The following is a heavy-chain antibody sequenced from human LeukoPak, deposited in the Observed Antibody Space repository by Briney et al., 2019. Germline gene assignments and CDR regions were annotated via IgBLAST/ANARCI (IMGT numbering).Heavy chain of an antibody. CDR3: ARHGPHNFDY. J-gene: IGHJ4*02. V-gene: IGHV3-7*01. CDR1: GFIFSNYW. Sequence: PGGSLRLSCAASGFIFSNYWMAWVRQAPGKGLEWVANIKPDGSEHYYVHSVKGRFTISRDNAKNSLDLQMNSLRAEDTAVYYCARHGPHNFDYWGQGTLVTVSS. CDR2: IKPDGSEH.